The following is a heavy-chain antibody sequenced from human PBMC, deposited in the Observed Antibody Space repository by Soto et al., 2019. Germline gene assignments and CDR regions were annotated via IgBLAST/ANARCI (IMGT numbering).Heavy chain of an antibody. CDR2: MNPNSGNT. CDR1: GYTFTSYD. Sequence: ASVKVSCKASGYTFTSYDINWVRQATGQGLEWMGWMNPNSGNTGYAQKFQGRVTMTRNTSISTAYMELSSLRSEDTAVYYCAVYGDLPCWYYYGMDVWGQGTTVTVSS. V-gene: IGHV1-8*01. D-gene: IGHD4-17*01. J-gene: IGHJ6*02. CDR3: AVYGDLPCWYYYGMDV.